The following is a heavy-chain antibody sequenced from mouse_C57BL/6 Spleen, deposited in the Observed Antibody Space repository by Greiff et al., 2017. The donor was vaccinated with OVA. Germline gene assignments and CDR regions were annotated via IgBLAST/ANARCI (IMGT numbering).Heavy chain of an antibody. Sequence: VQLQQSGAELVKPGASVKISCKASGYAFSRYWMNWVKQRPGKGLEWIGQIYPGDGDTNYNGKFKGKATLTADKSSSTAYMQLSSLASEDSAVYFCARSGSSGYVDYYAMDYWGQGTSVTVSS. CDR1: GYAFSRYW. CDR3: ARSGSSGYVDYYAMDY. J-gene: IGHJ4*01. D-gene: IGHD3-2*02. CDR2: IYPGDGDT. V-gene: IGHV1-80*01.